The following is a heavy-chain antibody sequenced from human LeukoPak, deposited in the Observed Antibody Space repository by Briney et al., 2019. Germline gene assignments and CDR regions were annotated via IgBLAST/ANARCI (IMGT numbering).Heavy chain of an antibody. CDR3: AKDIWGATTSPPAGDAFDI. Sequence: GGSLRLSCAASGFTFSSYWMHWVRQAPGKGLEWVSGISWNSGSIGYADSVKGRFTISRDNAKNSLYLQMNSLRAEDTALYYCAKDIWGATTSPPAGDAFDIWGQGTMVTVSS. V-gene: IGHV3-9*01. CDR1: GFTFSSYW. CDR2: ISWNSGSI. D-gene: IGHD1-26*01. J-gene: IGHJ3*02.